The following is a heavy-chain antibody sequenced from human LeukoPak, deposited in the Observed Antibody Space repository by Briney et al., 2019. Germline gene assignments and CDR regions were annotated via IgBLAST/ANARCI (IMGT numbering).Heavy chain of an antibody. Sequence: PGGSLRLSCAASRLTFSSYAVSWVRQAPGKGLEWVSAISGSGGSTYYADSVKGRFTISRDNSKNTLYLQMNSLRAEDTAVYYCYIPYYDTSAYKGYWGQGTLVTVSS. CDR3: YIPYYDTSAYKGY. J-gene: IGHJ4*02. CDR2: ISGSGGST. V-gene: IGHV3-23*01. CDR1: RLTFSSYA. D-gene: IGHD3-22*01.